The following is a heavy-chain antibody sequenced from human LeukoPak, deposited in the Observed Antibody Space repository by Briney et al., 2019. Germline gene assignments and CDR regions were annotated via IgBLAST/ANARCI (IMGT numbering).Heavy chain of an antibody. J-gene: IGHJ4*02. CDR3: ARVLRYDFWSAYYFDY. CDR2: ITTYNGNT. Sequence: ASVKVSCKASGYTFNSYDISWVRQAAGQGLEWMAFITTYNGNTNYALKVQGRATMTTDTSTRTAYMELRSLRSDDTAVYYCARVLRYDFWSAYYFDYWGQGTLVTVSS. V-gene: IGHV1-18*01. CDR1: GYTFNSYD. D-gene: IGHD3-3*01.